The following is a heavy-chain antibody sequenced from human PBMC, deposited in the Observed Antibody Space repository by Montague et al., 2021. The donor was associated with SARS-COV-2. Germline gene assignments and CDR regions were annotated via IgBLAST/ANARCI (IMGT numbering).Heavy chain of an antibody. CDR1: GGSISSGGYD. CDR2: IYYSGST. J-gene: IGHJ3*02. V-gene: IGHV4-31*03. D-gene: IGHD2-8*01. Sequence: TLSLTCTVSGGSISSGGYDWSWIRQHPGKGLEWIGYIYYSGSTYYXPSVKSRVTISVDTSKNQFSLKLSSVTAADTTVYYCARAASDIVLMVYAIRAFDIWGQGTMVTVSS. CDR3: ARAASDIVLMVYAIRAFDI.